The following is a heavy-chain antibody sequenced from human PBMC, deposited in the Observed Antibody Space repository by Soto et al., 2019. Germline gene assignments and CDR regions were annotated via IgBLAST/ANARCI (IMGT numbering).Heavy chain of an antibody. D-gene: IGHD2-2*02. V-gene: IGHV5-51*01. J-gene: IGHJ6*04. CDR1: GYGFTTYW. CDR2: IYPGDSDT. Sequence: GESLKISCKGSGYGFTTYWIGWVRQMPGKGLEWMGIIYPGDSDTRYSPTFQGHVTISADKSISTAYLQWISLKASDTAMYYCARVPWPPDHVIVPADINTYYYGMDVWGKGTAVTVSS. CDR3: ARVPWPPDHVIVPADINTYYYGMDV.